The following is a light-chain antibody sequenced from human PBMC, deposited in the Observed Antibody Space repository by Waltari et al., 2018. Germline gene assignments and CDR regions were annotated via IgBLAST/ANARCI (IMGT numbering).Light chain of an antibody. CDR3: QQYGTSPFT. J-gene: IGKJ3*01. CDR2: VAS. V-gene: IGKV3-20*01. CDR1: QSVPGNS. Sequence: EIVLTQSPATLSLSPGEGATLSCRASQSVPGNSVAWYQQKPGQAPRLLMYVASSWATGAADKVSGRGSGTDFTLTISRLEPGDFAIYYCQQYGTSPFTFVPGTKVDVK.